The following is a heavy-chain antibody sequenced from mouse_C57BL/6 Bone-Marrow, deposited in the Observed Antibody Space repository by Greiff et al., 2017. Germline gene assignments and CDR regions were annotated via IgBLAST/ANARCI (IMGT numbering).Heavy chain of an antibody. CDR1: GFNIKDDY. Sequence: VQLKQSGAELVRPGASVKLSCTASGFNIKDDYMHWVKQRPEQGLEWIGWIDPENGDTEYASKFQGKATIPADTSSNTAYLQLSSLTSEDTAVYYCTCYGSGAYWGQGTLVTVSA. CDR3: TCYGSGAY. CDR2: IDPENGDT. D-gene: IGHD1-1*01. J-gene: IGHJ3*01. V-gene: IGHV14-4*01.